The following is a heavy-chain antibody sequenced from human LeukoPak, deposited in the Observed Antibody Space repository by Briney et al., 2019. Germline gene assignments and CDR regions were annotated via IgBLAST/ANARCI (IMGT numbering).Heavy chain of an antibody. CDR3: ARDRSSGRGLDY. CDR1: GYTFTDYF. D-gene: IGHD3-22*01. V-gene: IGHV1-2*02. J-gene: IGHJ4*02. Sequence: ASVKVSCKASGYTFTDYFMHWVRQAPGQSLEWMGWIHPNSGATNYAQKFQGRVIMTRDTSISTVNMELSSLRSDDTAVYYCARDRSSGRGLDYWGQGTLVTVSS. CDR2: IHPNSGAT.